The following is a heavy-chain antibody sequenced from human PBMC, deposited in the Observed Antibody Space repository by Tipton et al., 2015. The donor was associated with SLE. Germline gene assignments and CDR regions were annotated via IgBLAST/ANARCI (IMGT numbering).Heavy chain of an antibody. J-gene: IGHJ4*02. CDR3: ARTLDALDI. CDR1: GVSISSASYY. D-gene: IGHD2-15*01. CDR2: AYTTGSP. V-gene: IGHV4-61*02. Sequence: TLSLTCTVSGVSISSASYYWNWIRQPAGKGLEWIGRAYTTGSPYYNPSLESRVAISMDTSKNQFSLKLTAVTAADTAVYYCARTLDALDIWGQGSLVTVSP.